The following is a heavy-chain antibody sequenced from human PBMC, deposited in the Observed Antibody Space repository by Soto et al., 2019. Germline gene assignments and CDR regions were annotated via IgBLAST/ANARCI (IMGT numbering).Heavy chain of an antibody. V-gene: IGHV1-18*01. CDR2: ISAYNGNT. CDR3: GRGGVDSPRVVDY. J-gene: IGHJ4*02. D-gene: IGHD3-16*01. Sequence: ASVKVSCKASGYTFTTYGISWVRQAPGQGLKWMEWISAYNGNTNYVQKHQGGVYMTTDTSTSTTNMKLRTLRSDDTPVYYCGRGGVDSPRVVDYWGQGTLVTVSS. CDR1: GYTFTTYG.